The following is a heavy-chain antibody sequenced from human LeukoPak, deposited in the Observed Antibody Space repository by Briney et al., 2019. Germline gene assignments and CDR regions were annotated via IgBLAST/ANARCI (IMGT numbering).Heavy chain of an antibody. V-gene: IGHV3-7*01. D-gene: IGHD4-11*01. CDR2: MNEDGSEK. CDR1: GFGFSNYW. CDR3: ARDRGYSNFDY. Sequence: PGGSLRLSCAASGFGFSNYWMSWVRQAPGKGLEWVANMNEDGSEKNYVDSVKGRSTISRDNAQDSLYLQMNSLRAEDTAVYYCARDRGYSNFDYWGQGTLLTVSS. J-gene: IGHJ4*02.